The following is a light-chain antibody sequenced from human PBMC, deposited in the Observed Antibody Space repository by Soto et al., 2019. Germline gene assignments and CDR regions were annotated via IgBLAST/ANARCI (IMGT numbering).Light chain of an antibody. V-gene: IGLV1-40*01. Sequence: QAVVTQPPSVSGAPGQRVTISCTGSSSNIGAGYDVHWYQRLPGTSPKLLIYANINRPSGVPDRFSGSKSGTSVSLAITGLQAGDEADYYCQSYDSSLSGYVVFGGGTKLTVL. CDR1: SSNIGAGYD. J-gene: IGLJ2*01. CDR3: QSYDSSLSGYVV. CDR2: ANI.